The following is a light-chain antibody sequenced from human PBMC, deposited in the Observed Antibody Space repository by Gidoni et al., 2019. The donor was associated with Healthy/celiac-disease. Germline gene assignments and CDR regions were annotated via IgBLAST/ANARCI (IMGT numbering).Light chain of an antibody. CDR2: DDS. V-gene: IGKV1-5*01. Sequence: DIQMTQSPSTLSASVGDRVTITCRASQSISSWLAWYQPKPGKAPKLLIYDDSRLESGVPSRFSGSGSGTEFTLTISSLQPDDFATYYCQQYNSYSPFGQGTKVEIK. CDR1: QSISSW. J-gene: IGKJ1*01. CDR3: QQYNSYSP.